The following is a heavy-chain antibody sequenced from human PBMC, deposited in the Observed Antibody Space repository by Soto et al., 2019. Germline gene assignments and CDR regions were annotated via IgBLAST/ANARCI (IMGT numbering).Heavy chain of an antibody. CDR3: ASYHTWGYYYYGMDV. D-gene: IGHD3-16*01. CDR2: ISYDGSNK. V-gene: IGHV3-30-3*01. Sequence: GGSLRLSCAASGFTFSSYAMHWVRQAPGKGLEWVAVISYDGSNKYYADSVKGRFTISRDNSKNTLYLQMNSLRAEDTAVYYCASYHTWGYYYYGMDVWGQGTTVTVSS. CDR1: GFTFSSYA. J-gene: IGHJ6*02.